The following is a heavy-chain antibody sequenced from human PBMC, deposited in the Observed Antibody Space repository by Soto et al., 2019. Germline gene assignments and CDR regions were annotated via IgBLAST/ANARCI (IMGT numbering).Heavy chain of an antibody. J-gene: IGHJ4*02. CDR1: GFTFSSYW. CDR3: AGLYSSYGSRSYYFDY. V-gene: IGHV3-7*01. D-gene: IGHD3-10*01. CDR2: IKQDGSEK. Sequence: GGSLRLSCAASGFTFSSYWMSWVRQAPGKGLEWVANIKQDGSEKYYVDSVKGRFTISSDNAKNSLYLQMNSLRAEDTAVYYCAGLYSSYGSRSYYFDYWGQGTLVTVSS.